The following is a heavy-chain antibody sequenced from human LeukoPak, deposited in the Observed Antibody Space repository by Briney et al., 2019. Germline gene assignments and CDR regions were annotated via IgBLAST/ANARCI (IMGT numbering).Heavy chain of an antibody. CDR1: GGSISSSTYY. V-gene: IGHV4-39*01. Sequence: PSETLSLTCSVSGGSISSSTYYWGWIRQPPGKGLEWIGSIYYSGSTYYNPSLKSRVTISVDTSKNQFSLKLSSVTDADTAVYYCARHAGGSRYYDFWSGYYTDYWGQGTLVTVSS. D-gene: IGHD3-3*01. CDR2: IYYSGST. CDR3: ARHAGGSRYYDFWSGYYTDY. J-gene: IGHJ4*02.